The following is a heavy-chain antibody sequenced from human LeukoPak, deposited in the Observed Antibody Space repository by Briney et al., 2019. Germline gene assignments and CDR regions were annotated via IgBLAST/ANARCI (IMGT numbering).Heavy chain of an antibody. J-gene: IGHJ4*02. Sequence: ASVKVSCKASGGTFSSYAISWVRQAPGQGLEWMGGIIPIFGTANYAQKFQGRVTITADESTSTAYMELSSLRSEDTAVYYCASSSGAKKYCSSTSCFHFDYWGQGTLVTVSS. CDR1: GGTFSSYA. CDR2: IIPIFGTA. D-gene: IGHD2-2*01. CDR3: ASSSGAKKYCSSTSCFHFDY. V-gene: IGHV1-69*13.